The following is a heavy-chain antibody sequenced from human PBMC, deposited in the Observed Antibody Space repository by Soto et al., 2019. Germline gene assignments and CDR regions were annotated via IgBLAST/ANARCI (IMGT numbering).Heavy chain of an antibody. CDR1: GGAFCSYA. J-gene: IGHJ4*02. D-gene: IGHD3-22*01. Sequence: SEKVSCKVSGGAFCSYAISWVRQAPGQGLEWMGIINPSCGSTSYAQKFQGRVTMTRDTSTSTVYMELSSLRSEDTAVYSCARDRRRYYYDSSGYYWLDYWGQGTLVSVSS. CDR2: INPSCGST. CDR3: ARDRRRYYYDSSGYYWLDY. V-gene: IGHV1-46*01.